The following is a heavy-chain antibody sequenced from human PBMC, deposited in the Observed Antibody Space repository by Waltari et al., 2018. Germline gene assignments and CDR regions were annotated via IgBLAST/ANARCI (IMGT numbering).Heavy chain of an antibody. Sequence: QAQLVQSGAEVKKPGASVKVSCKASGYTFSTYGISWVRQAPGQGLEWMGWISVYSGNTNYAQNFQGRVTMTTDTSTTTAYMELRSLRSDDTAVYYCARDKQGRGTFEYWGQGTLVTVSS. D-gene: IGHD1-1*01. V-gene: IGHV1-18*01. CDR2: ISVYSGNT. CDR3: ARDKQGRGTFEY. CDR1: GYTFSTYG. J-gene: IGHJ4*02.